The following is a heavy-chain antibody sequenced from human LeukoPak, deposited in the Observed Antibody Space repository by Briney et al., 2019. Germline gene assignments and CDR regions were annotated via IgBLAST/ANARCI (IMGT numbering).Heavy chain of an antibody. CDR2: ILSGDDT. CDR1: GFTFSDYY. D-gene: IGHD1-1*01. Sequence: PGGSLRLSCAASGFTFSDYYMSWIRQAPGKGLEWLAVILSGDDTLYAASVKGRFIISRDNSKNTLYLEINSLRADDTAVYYCAGGGDNYNDVAYWGQGTLVTVSS. CDR3: AGGGDNYNDVAY. J-gene: IGHJ4*02. V-gene: IGHV3-53*01.